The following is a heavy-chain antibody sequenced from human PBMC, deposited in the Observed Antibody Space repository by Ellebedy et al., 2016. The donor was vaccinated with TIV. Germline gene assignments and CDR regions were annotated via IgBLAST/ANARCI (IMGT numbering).Heavy chain of an antibody. CDR2: LYYTGIT. J-gene: IGHJ4*02. CDR1: GGSIASSY. CDR3: AANDAGGD. V-gene: IGHV4-59*12. Sequence: SETLSLXXTVSGGSIASSYWTWIRQPPGKGLEWIGYLYYTGITNYNPSLKGRVTISVDTSKNQFSLKVSSVTAADTAVYYCAANDAGGDWGQGTLVTVSS. D-gene: IGHD1-1*01.